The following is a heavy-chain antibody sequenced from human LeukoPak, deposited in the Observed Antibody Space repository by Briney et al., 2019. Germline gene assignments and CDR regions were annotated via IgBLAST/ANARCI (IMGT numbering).Heavy chain of an antibody. Sequence: SETLSLTCTVSGVSISSYYWRWIQQPPGKGLEWIGYIYYSGSTNYNPSLKSRVTISVDTSKNQFSLKLSSVTAADTAVYYCARGRGYSYGYFDYWGQGTLVTVSS. J-gene: IGHJ4*02. CDR3: ARGRGYSYGYFDY. CDR1: GVSISSYY. CDR2: IYYSGST. D-gene: IGHD5-18*01. V-gene: IGHV4-59*01.